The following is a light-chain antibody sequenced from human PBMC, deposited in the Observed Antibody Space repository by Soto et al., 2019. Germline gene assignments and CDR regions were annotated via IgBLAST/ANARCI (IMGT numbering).Light chain of an antibody. CDR3: QKYNSVPWT. J-gene: IGKJ1*01. V-gene: IGKV1-27*01. CDR2: AAS. CDR1: QGISNY. Sequence: DIPLTHSPSSLSASVGDRVTITCRASQGISNYLAWYQQKPRKVPKLLIYAASTLQSGVPSRFSGSGSGTDLTLTISSLQPEDVGTYYCQKYNSVPWTFGQGTKVEIK.